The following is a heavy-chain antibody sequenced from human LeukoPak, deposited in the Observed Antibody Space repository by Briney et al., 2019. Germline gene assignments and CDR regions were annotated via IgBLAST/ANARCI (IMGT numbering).Heavy chain of an antibody. CDR3: ARDVGGGWFGFDY. J-gene: IGHJ4*02. D-gene: IGHD6-19*01. V-gene: IGHV4-4*07. CDR1: GGSITNYY. Sequence: SETLSLICTVSGGSITNYYWSWIRQPAGKQLEWIGRMYSSGSTHYNPSLKGRVTMSVDTSKNKFSLKLSSVTAADTVVYYCARDVGGGWFGFDYWGQGILVTVSS. CDR2: MYSSGST.